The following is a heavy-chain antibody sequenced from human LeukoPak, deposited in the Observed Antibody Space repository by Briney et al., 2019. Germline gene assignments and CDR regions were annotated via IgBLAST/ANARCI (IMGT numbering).Heavy chain of an antibody. Sequence: SVKVSCKASGGTLSSYAISWVRQAPGQGLEWMGGIIPIFGTANYAQKFQGRVTITADESTSTAYMELSSLRSEDTAVYYCARWYYDFWSGYYHWFDPWGQGTLVTVSS. J-gene: IGHJ5*02. CDR1: GGTLSSYA. CDR3: ARWYYDFWSGYYHWFDP. V-gene: IGHV1-69*01. CDR2: IIPIFGTA. D-gene: IGHD3-3*01.